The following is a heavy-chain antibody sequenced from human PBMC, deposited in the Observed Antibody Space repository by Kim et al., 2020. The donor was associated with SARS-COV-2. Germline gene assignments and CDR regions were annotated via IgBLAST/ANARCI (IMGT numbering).Heavy chain of an antibody. CDR3: AKAPADGYYYY. J-gene: IGHJ4*02. V-gene: IGHV3-33*06. D-gene: IGHD4-17*01. Sequence: LRLSCAASGFIFRNYVMHWVRQAPGKGLGWVAVIWYDGSNKYYADSVKGPFTISRNNSNNTLYLQMNSLRAEDTAVYYCAKAPADGYYYYWGQGTLVTVSS. CDR1: GFIFRNYV. CDR2: IWYDGSNK.